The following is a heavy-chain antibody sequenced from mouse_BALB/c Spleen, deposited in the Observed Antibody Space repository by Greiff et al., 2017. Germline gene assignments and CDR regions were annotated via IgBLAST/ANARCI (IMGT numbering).Heavy chain of an antibody. J-gene: IGHJ3*01. CDR2: ISSGSSTI. Sequence: EVQLVESGGGLVQPGGSRKLSCAASGFTFSSFGMHWVRQAPEKGLEWVAYISSGSSTIYYADTVKGRFTISRDNPKNTLFLQMTSLRSEDTAMYYCASYGSSYWFAYWGQGTLVTVSA. D-gene: IGHD1-1*01. CDR3: ASYGSSYWFAY. CDR1: GFTFSSFG. V-gene: IGHV5-17*02.